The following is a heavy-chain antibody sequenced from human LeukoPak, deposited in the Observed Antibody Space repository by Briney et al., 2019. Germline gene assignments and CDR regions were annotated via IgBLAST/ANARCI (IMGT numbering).Heavy chain of an antibody. CDR2: IIPVLSTA. J-gene: IGHJ6*03. V-gene: IGHV1-69*13. Sequence: ASVKVSCKASGDTFIRYAISWVRQAPGQGLEWMGGIIPVLSTANYAQKFQDRVTITADESTSTTYMELSSLKSEDTAVYYCATTGGDIYYYYMDVWGKGTTVTISS. D-gene: IGHD3-16*01. CDR3: ATTGGDIYYYYMDV. CDR1: GDTFIRYA.